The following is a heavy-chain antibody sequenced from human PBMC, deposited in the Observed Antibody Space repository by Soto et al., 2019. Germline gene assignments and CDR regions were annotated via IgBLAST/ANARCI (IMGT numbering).Heavy chain of an antibody. CDR3: AREEDCSGGSCYPQPDYYYGMDV. CDR1: GFTFSSYA. Sequence: QVQLVESGGGVVQPGRSLRLSCAASGFTFSSYAMHWVRQAPGKGLEWVAVISYDGSNKYYADSVKGRFTISRDNSKNTLYLQMNSLRAEDTAVYYCAREEDCSGGSCYPQPDYYYGMDVWGQGTTVTVSS. V-gene: IGHV3-30-3*01. D-gene: IGHD2-15*01. J-gene: IGHJ6*02. CDR2: ISYDGSNK.